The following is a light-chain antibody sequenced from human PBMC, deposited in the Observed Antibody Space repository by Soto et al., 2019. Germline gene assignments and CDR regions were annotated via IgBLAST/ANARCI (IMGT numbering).Light chain of an antibody. J-gene: IGLJ3*02. CDR2: EVS. V-gene: IGLV2-14*01. CDR1: SSDVGGYNY. CDR3: SSYTSSSPWV. Sequence: QSALTQPASVSGSPGQSITISCTGTSSDVGGYNYVSWYQQHPGKAPKLMIYEVSNRPSGVSNRFSGSKSGNTASLTISGLQAEDEAYYYCSSYTSSSPWVFGGGTKVTVL.